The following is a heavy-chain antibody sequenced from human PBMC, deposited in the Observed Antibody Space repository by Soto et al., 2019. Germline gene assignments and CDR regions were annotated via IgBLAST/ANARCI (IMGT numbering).Heavy chain of an antibody. J-gene: IGHJ4*02. V-gene: IGHV3-30*18. CDR2: ISYDGSNK. CDR3: AKDRWRGDRLSYYFDY. D-gene: IGHD3-3*01. CDR1: GFTFSSYG. Sequence: GGSLRLSCAASGFTFSSYGMHWVRQAPGKGLEWVAVISYDGSNKYYADSVKGRFTISRDNSKNTLYLQMNSLRAEDTAVYYCAKDRWRGDRLSYYFDYWGQGTLVTVSS.